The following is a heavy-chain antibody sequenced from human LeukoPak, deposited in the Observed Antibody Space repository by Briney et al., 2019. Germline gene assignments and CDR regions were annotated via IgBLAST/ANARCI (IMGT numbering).Heavy chain of an antibody. CDR1: EFSVTTNY. J-gene: IGHJ5*02. D-gene: IGHD6-13*01. CDR3: AKYDLSSSWTRTGLYH. V-gene: IGHV3-53*01. Sequence: GGSLRLSCEVSEFSVTTNYMSWVRQAPGKGLEWVSVMYSDGRTYYGDSVKGRFAISRDNSKNTLYLQINSLRVEDTAVYYCAKYDLSSSWTRTGLYHWGQGTLVTVSS. CDR2: MYSDGRT.